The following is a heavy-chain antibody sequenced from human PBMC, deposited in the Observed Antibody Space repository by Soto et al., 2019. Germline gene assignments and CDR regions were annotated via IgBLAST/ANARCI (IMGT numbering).Heavy chain of an antibody. CDR2: ISYDGSNK. CDR3: ARDHPGDGAFDI. J-gene: IGHJ3*02. CDR1: GFTFSSYA. Sequence: PGGSLRLSCAASGFTFSSYAMHWVRQAPGKGLEWVAVISYDGSNKYYADSAKGRFTISRDNSKNTLYLQMNSLRAEDTAVYYCARDHPGDGAFDIWGQGTMVTVSS. V-gene: IGHV3-30-3*01. D-gene: IGHD4-17*01.